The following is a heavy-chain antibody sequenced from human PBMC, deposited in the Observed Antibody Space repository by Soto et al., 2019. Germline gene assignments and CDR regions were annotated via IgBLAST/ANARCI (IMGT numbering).Heavy chain of an antibody. CDR3: AKGPFGGVINNWFDP. CDR2: ISGGGGST. J-gene: IGHJ5*02. V-gene: IGHV3-23*01. D-gene: IGHD2-21*01. CDR1: GFTFSSYA. Sequence: GGSLRLSCAASGFTFSSYAMSWVRQAPGKGLEWVSAISGGGGSTYYADSVKGRFTISRDNSKNTLYLQMNSLRAEDTAVYYCAKGPFGGVINNWFDPWGQGTLVTVSS.